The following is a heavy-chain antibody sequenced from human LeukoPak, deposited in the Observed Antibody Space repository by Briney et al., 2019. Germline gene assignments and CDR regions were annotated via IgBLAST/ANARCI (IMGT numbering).Heavy chain of an antibody. J-gene: IGHJ5*02. V-gene: IGHV1-69*06. CDR3: AVTMSSNWFDP. D-gene: IGHD4/OR15-4a*01. CDR1: GGTLSSYA. Sequence: GASVKVSCKASGGTLSSYAISWVRQAPGQGLEWMGGIIPIFVTANYAQKFQGRVTITADKSTSTAYMELSSLRSEDTAVYYCAVTMSSNWFDPWGQGTLVTVSS. CDR2: IIPIFVTA.